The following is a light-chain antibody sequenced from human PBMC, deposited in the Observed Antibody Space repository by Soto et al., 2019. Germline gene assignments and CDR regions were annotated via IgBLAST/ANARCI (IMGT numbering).Light chain of an antibody. CDR1: QGISSF. CDR3: QQLNSFPIP. CDR2: GAS. V-gene: IGKV1-9*01. J-gene: IGKJ3*01. Sequence: IQLTPSPSSLSASVGARVTITCRASQGISSFLAWYQQKPGKAPKLLIYGASTLQSGVPSRFSGSGSVTDFTLTIGSLQPEDFATYYCQQLNSFPIPCGPGTKVDIK.